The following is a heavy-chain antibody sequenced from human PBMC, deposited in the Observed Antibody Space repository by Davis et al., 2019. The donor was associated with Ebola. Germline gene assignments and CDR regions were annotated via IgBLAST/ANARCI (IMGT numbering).Heavy chain of an antibody. CDR2: ISGSSSTI. J-gene: IGHJ4*02. V-gene: IGHV3-11*04. D-gene: IGHD3-10*01. CDR1: GFTFSDYY. CDR3: TTGRMVQGVLRDY. Sequence: GESLKISCAASGFTFSDYYMSWIRQAPGKGLEWVSYISGSSSTIYYADSVKGRFTISRDNAKDSLFLQMNSLRAEDTAVYYCTTGRMVQGVLRDYWGQGTLVTVSS.